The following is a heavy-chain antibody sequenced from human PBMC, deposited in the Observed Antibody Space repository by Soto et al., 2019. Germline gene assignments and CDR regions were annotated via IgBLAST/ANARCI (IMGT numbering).Heavy chain of an antibody. CDR1: GFTFSSYG. Sequence: GGSLRLSCAASGFTFSSYGMHWVRQAPGKGLEWVAVISYDGSNKYYADSVKGRFTISRDNSKNTLYLQMNSLRAEDTAVYYCAKDRLRMELHYYYGMDVWGQGTTVTVSS. D-gene: IGHD2-8*01. J-gene: IGHJ6*02. CDR2: ISYDGSNK. V-gene: IGHV3-30*18. CDR3: AKDRLRMELHYYYGMDV.